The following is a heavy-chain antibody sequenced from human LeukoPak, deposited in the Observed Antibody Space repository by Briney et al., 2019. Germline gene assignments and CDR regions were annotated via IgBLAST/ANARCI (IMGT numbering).Heavy chain of an antibody. Sequence: GGSLRLSCAASGLTFSSYWMSWVRQAPEKGLEWVAKIKPDGSKIYHVDSVQGRFTISRDNAQNSLYLQMNSLRAEDTAVYYCATSRFYLESWGQGTLVTVSS. V-gene: IGHV3-7*01. CDR3: ATSRFYLES. CDR1: GLTFSSYW. J-gene: IGHJ4*02. CDR2: IKPDGSKI.